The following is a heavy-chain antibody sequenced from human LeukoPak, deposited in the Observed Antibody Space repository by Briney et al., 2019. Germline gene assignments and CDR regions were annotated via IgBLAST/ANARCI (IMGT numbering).Heavy chain of an antibody. CDR1: GYTFTGYY. J-gene: IGHJ4*02. CDR3: ARQQQLLDY. V-gene: IGHV1-2*02. D-gene: IGHD6-13*01. Sequence: GASVKVSCKASGYTFTGYYMHWVRQAPGQGLEWMGWFNPDSGGTHSAQKFQGRVTMTRDTSISTAYMELNRLRSDDTAVYYCARQQQLLDYWGQGTLVTVSS. CDR2: FNPDSGGT.